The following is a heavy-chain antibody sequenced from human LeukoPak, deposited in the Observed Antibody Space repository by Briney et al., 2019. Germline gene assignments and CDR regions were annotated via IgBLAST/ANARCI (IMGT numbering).Heavy chain of an antibody. CDR2: ISGSGGST. V-gene: IGHV3-23*01. J-gene: IGHJ4*02. CDR3: GKGHSAHGTGFDC. CDR1: GLTFNSYG. D-gene: IGHD1-14*01. Sequence: QPGGSLRLSCAASGLTFNSYGMSWVRQAPGKGLKWFSGISGSGGSTYYADSVKGRFTISRDNSKNTLYLQMNSLRVEDTAVYYCGKGHSAHGTGFDCWGQGTLVAVSP.